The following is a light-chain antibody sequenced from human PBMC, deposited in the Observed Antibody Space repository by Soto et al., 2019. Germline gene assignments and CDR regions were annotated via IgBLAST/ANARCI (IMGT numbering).Light chain of an antibody. J-gene: IGLJ2*01. CDR2: RNN. V-gene: IGLV1-47*01. CDR1: SSNIGSNY. CDR3: AAWDDGLSGRRV. Sequence: QSVLTQPPSASGTPGQRVTISCSGSSSNIGSNYVYWYQQLPGTAPKLLIYRNNQRPSGVPDRFSGSKSGTSASLAISGLRSEDEADYYCAAWDDGLSGRRVFGGGTQLTVL.